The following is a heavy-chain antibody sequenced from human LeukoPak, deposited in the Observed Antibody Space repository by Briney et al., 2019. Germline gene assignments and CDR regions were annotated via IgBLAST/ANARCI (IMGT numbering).Heavy chain of an antibody. D-gene: IGHD4-17*01. CDR1: GFTFRSYA. V-gene: IGHV3-23*01. CDR3: AKDYHDYGDYSITVFDF. CDR2: ISGDGGST. Sequence: GGSLRLSCAASGFTFRSYAMSWVRRAPGRGLEWVSTISGDGGSTYYANSVKGRFTISRDNSKNTQYLQMNSLRAEDTAVYYCAKDYHDYGDYSITVFDFWGQRTLVAVSS. J-gene: IGHJ4*02.